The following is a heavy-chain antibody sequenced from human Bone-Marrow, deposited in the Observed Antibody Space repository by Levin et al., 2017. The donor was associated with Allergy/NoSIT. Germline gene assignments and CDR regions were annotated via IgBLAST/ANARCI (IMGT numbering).Heavy chain of an antibody. CDR1: GFTFSTYW. J-gene: IGHJ5*02. D-gene: IGHD3-10*01. CDR2: IQSNGKT. V-gene: IGHV3-74*01. Sequence: PGGPLRLSCAASGFTFSTYWMHWVRQAPGKGLVWVSRIQSNGKTNYADSVKGRFTISRDNAKNTLYLQMNSLPVEDTAVYYCARDRFYSDSGSNFSWFDPWGQGTLVTVSS. CDR3: ARDRFYSDSGSNFSWFDP.